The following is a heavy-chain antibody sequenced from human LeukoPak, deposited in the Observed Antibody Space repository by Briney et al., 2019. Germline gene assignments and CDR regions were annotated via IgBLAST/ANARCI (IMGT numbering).Heavy chain of an antibody. Sequence: GGSLRLSCAASGFTFTNYWMHWVRQAPGKGLEYISAISTNNGDSTWYADSVKGSFTISRDNSKNTVYLQMGGLRAEDTAVYYCARDAWGSGSYYDVWGRGTLVTVSS. D-gene: IGHD3-10*01. V-gene: IGHV3-64*02. CDR1: GFTFTNYW. J-gene: IGHJ2*01. CDR2: ISTNNGDST. CDR3: ARDAWGSGSYYDV.